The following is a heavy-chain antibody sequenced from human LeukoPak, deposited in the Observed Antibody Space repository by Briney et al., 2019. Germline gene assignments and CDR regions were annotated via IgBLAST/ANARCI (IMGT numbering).Heavy chain of an antibody. CDR3: ARALRRDDAFDI. Sequence: SQTLSLTCTVSGGSISSCGYYWSWIRQHPGKGLEWIGYIYYSGSTYYNPSLKSRVTISVDTSKNQFSLKLSSVTAADTAVYYCARALRRDDAFDIWGQGTMVTVSS. CDR1: GGSISSCGYY. CDR2: IYYSGST. D-gene: IGHD3-10*01. V-gene: IGHV4-31*03. J-gene: IGHJ3*02.